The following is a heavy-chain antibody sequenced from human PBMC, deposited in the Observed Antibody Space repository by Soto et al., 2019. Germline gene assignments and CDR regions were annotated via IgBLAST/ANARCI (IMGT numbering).Heavy chain of an antibody. V-gene: IGHV3-48*03. D-gene: IGHD6-19*01. Sequence: GGSLRLSCAASGFTFSSYEMNWVRQAPGKGLEWVSYISSSGSTIYYADSVKGRFTISRDNAKNSLYLQMNSLRAEDTAVYYCARGLGVAVAGLDAFDTWGQGTMVTVSS. J-gene: IGHJ3*02. CDR3: ARGLGVAVAGLDAFDT. CDR1: GFTFSSYE. CDR2: ISSSGSTI.